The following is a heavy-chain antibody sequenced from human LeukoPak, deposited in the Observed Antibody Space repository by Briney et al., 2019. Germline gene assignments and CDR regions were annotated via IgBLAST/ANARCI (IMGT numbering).Heavy chain of an antibody. CDR2: IYYSGST. CDR3: ARHPYYYYYMDV. J-gene: IGHJ6*03. CDR1: GGSISSSSYY. V-gene: IGHV4-39*01. Sequence: PSETLPLTCSVSGGSISSSSYYWVWIRQPPGKGLEWIGSIYYSGSTYYNPSLKSRVTISVDMSKNQFSLNLNSVTAADTAVYYCARHPYYYYYMDVWGKGTTVTVSS.